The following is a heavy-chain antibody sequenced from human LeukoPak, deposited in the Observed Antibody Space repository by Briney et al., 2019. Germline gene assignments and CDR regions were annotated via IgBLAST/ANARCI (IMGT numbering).Heavy chain of an antibody. Sequence: PGGSLRLSCAASGFTFSSYSMNWVRQAPGKGLEWVSSISSSSSYIYYADSVKGRFTISRDNAKNSLYLQMNSLRAEDTAVYYRASYNWNYGGAFDIWGQGTMVTVSS. CDR1: GFTFSSYS. D-gene: IGHD1-7*01. CDR3: ASYNWNYGGAFDI. CDR2: ISSSSSYI. V-gene: IGHV3-21*01. J-gene: IGHJ3*02.